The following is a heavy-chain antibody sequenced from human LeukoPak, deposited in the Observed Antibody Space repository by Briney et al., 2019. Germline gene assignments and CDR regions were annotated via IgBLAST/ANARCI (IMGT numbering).Heavy chain of an antibody. J-gene: IGHJ4*02. D-gene: IGHD1-26*01. CDR1: GGSISSYY. CDR2: IYYSGST. CDR3: ARDVGATPGYFDY. V-gene: IGHV4-59*01. Sequence: SETLSLTCTVSGGSISSYYWNWIRQPPGKGLEWIGYIYYSGSTNYNPSLKSRVTISVDTSKNQFSLKLSSVTAADTAVYYCARDVGATPGYFDYWGQGTLVTVSS.